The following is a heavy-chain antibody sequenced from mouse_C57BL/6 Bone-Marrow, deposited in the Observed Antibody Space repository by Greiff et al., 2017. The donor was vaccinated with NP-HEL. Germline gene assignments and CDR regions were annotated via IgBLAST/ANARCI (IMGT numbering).Heavy chain of an antibody. Sequence: VQLQQPGAELVRPGTSVKLSCKASGYTFTSYWMHWVKQRPGQGLEWIGVIDPSDSYTNYNQKFKGKATLTADKSSSTAYMQFSSLTSEDSAIYYCARRNYYGSNYAMDYWGQGTSVTVSS. CDR2: IDPSDSYT. D-gene: IGHD1-1*01. CDR3: ARRNYYGSNYAMDY. V-gene: IGHV1-59*01. CDR1: GYTFTSYW. J-gene: IGHJ4*01.